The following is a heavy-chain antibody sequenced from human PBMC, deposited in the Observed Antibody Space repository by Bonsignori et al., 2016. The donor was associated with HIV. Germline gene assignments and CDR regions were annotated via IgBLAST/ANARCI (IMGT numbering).Heavy chain of an antibody. J-gene: IGHJ5*01. CDR2: IYNGDTT. CDR3: ARVLDGYTPGGWLDS. Sequence: DVQLVESGGVWSAGGSAETLLCSLRIYRQCQLHGLGPARLQGRGLECVSVIYNGDTTYYADSVKGRFTISRDKFKNTLYLQMSSLRAEDTAMYFCARVLDGYTPGGWLDSWGQG. V-gene: IGHV3-66*02. CDR1: IYRQCQL. D-gene: IGHD5-24*01.